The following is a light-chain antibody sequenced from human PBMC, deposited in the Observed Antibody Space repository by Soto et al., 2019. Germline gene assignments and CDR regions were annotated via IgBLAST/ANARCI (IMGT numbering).Light chain of an antibody. CDR3: SSYAGGNNLPYV. V-gene: IGLV2-8*01. CDR2: EVS. Sequence: QSALTQPPSASGSPGQSVTISCTGTSSDVGGYKYVSWYQQHPGKAPKLMIYEVSKRPSGVPDRFPGSKSGNTASLTVSGLQAEDEADYYCSSYAGGNNLPYVFGTGTKLTVL. J-gene: IGLJ1*01. CDR1: SSDVGGYKY.